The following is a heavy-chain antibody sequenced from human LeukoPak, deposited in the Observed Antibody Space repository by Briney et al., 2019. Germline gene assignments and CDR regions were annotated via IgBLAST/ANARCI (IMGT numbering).Heavy chain of an antibody. CDR1: TYSFPRYC. Sequence: PGKPLQISCKLYTYSFPRYCIGWVRQMHGKGLELMAIIYPRDSGPTYSPSFHGQVTISVHKSINTPYLQCNNLHASDPAMYYCATSGDRAPLQHDVFDVWGQGTMVTVSP. CDR3: ATSGDRAPLQHDVFDV. J-gene: IGHJ3*01. V-gene: IGHV5-51*01. D-gene: IGHD1-26*01. CDR2: IYPRDSGP.